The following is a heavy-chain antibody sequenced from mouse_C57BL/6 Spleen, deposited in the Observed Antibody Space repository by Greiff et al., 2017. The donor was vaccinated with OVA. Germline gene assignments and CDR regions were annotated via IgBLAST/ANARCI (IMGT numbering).Heavy chain of an antibody. V-gene: IGHV5-17*01. J-gene: IGHJ2*01. CDR3: ARSPNYSGSSYGPFGY. D-gene: IGHD1-1*01. CDR2: ISSGSSTI. CDR1: GFTFSDYG. Sequence: EVQVVESGGGLVKPGGSLKLSCAASGFTFSDYGMHWVRQAPEKGLEWVAYISSGSSTIYYADTVKGRFTISRDNAKNTLFLQMTSLRSEDTAMYYCARSPNYSGSSYGPFGYWGQGTTLTVSS.